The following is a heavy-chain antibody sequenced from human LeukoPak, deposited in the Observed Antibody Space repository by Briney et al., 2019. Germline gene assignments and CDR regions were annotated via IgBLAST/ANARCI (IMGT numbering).Heavy chain of an antibody. D-gene: IGHD6-13*01. CDR3: ARAYSSSWPHYYYYYMDV. V-gene: IGHV4-34*01. CDR1: GGSFSVCY. CDR2: INRSGNT. J-gene: IGHJ6*03. Sequence: SETLSLTCAVYGGSFSVCYWSWIRQSPGKGLEWIGEINRSGNTDYNPSLESRVTISVDTSKNQFSLKLSSVTAADTAVYYCARAYSSSWPHYYYYYMDVWGKGTTVTVSS.